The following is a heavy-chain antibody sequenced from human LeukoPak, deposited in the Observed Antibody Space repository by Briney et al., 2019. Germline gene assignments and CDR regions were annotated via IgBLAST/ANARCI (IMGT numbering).Heavy chain of an antibody. J-gene: IGHJ4*02. D-gene: IGHD3-22*01. Sequence: QVQLQESGPGLVKPSETLSLTCTVSGASISTYYWSWFRQPPGKGREWIGYIYYSGSTNYNPSLKSRVTISVDTSKNQFSLRLSSVTAADTAVYYCARALYYYDSSGYDWGQGTLVTVSS. CDR3: ARALYYYDSSGYD. CDR2: IYYSGST. V-gene: IGHV4-59*01. CDR1: GASISTYY.